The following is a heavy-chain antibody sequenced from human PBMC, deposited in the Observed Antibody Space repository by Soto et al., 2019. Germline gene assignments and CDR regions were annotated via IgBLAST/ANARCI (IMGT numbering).Heavy chain of an antibody. CDR2: INHSGST. CDR3: ARFPDTLSYYYYMDV. V-gene: IGHV4-34*01. CDR1: GGSFSGYY. D-gene: IGHD2-2*02. Sequence: SETLSLTCAVYGGSFSGYYWSWIRQPPGKGLEWIGEINHSGSTNYNPSLKSRVTISVDTSKNQFSLKLSSVTAADTAVYYCARFPDTLSYYYYMDVWGKGTTVTVSS. J-gene: IGHJ6*03.